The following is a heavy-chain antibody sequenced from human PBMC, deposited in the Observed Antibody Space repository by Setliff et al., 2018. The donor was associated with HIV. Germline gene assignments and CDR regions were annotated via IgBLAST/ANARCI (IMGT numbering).Heavy chain of an antibody. CDR3: AKVATWTVATYYFES. CDR2: VSGSGAAT. Sequence: GGSLRLSCTVSGFTFSSYAMTWVRQAPGKGLEWVSTVSGSGAATYYADSVKGRFTISRDSSRNTLYLQTNSLRAEDTAVYYCAKVATWTVATYYFESWGQGTLVTVSS. CDR1: GFTFSSYA. J-gene: IGHJ4*02. D-gene: IGHD2-15*01. V-gene: IGHV3-23*01.